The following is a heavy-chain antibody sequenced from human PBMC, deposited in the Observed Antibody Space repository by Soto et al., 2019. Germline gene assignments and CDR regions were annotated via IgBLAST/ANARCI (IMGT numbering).Heavy chain of an antibody. CDR2: ISGSGSNP. J-gene: IGHJ4*02. D-gene: IGHD4-17*01. V-gene: IGHV3-23*01. CDR1: GFTFSSYA. CDR3: AKTASMTIRDGFDH. Sequence: EVQVLESGGGLVQPEGSLRLSCAASGFTFSSYAMSWVRQAPGQGLEWVSAISGSGSNPYYADSVKGRFTISRDNSKNTLYLQMTSLRAEDTALYNCAKTASMTIRDGFDHWGQGTLVTVSS.